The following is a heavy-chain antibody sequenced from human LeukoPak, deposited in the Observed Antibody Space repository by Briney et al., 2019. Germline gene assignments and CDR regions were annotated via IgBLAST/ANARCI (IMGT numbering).Heavy chain of an antibody. J-gene: IGHJ4*02. Sequence: SETLSLTCTVSGGSISSSSYYWVWIRQPPGKGLEWIGSIYYSGSTYYNPSLKSRVTISVDTSKSQFSLKLTSVTAADTAVYYCATLTTVVTAYYFDYWGQGTLVTVSS. CDR3: ATLTTVVTAYYFDY. V-gene: IGHV4-39*01. CDR2: IYYSGST. D-gene: IGHD4-23*01. CDR1: GGSISSSSYY.